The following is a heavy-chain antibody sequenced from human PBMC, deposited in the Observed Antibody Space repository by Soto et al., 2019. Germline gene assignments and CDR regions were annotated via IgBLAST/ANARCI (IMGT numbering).Heavy chain of an antibody. J-gene: IGHJ4*02. V-gene: IGHV3-23*01. CDR2: ISPSASDT. Sequence: EVQLLESGGDLVQPGGSLRLSCAASGFSFSTSSMAWVRQPPGKGLEWVSAISPSASDTLYADSVKGRFTISRDNTQNPLFLQMTSLRADDTAVYSCARGGYTFAYEWGQGALVTVSS. CDR1: GFSFSTSS. CDR3: ARGGYTFAYE. D-gene: IGHD5-18*01.